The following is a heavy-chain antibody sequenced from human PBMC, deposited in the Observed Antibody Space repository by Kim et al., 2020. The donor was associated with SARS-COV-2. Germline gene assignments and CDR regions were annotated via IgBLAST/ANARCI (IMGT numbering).Heavy chain of an antibody. J-gene: IGHJ4*02. CDR1: GGSCSNNY. CDR2: IHPSGSS. V-gene: IGHV4-34*01. D-gene: IGHD6-25*01. Sequence: SETLSLTCAVYGGSCSNNYCSWIRQSSGKGLEWIGEIHPSGSSNYNPSLKSRVTISMDTSKNQFSLKLTSVTAADTAVYYCTRGSDAYKSGRDWGQGTQVTVSS. CDR3: TRGSDAYKSGRD.